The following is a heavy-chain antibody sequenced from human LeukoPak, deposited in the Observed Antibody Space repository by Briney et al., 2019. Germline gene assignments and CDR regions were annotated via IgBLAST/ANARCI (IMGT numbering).Heavy chain of an antibody. V-gene: IGHV1-69-2*01. J-gene: IGHJ4*02. Sequence: ASVKVSCKVSGYTFTDYYMHWVQQAPGKGLEWMGLVDPEDGETIYAEKFQGRVTITVDTSTDTAYMELSSLRSEDTAVYYCATGSDSSSADYWGQGTLVTVSS. CDR2: VDPEDGET. CDR1: GYTFTDYY. D-gene: IGHD6-6*01. CDR3: ATGSDSSSADY.